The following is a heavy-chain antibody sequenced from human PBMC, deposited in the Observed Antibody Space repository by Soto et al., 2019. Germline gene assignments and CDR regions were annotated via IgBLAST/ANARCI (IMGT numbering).Heavy chain of an antibody. CDR2: ISAYNGNT. D-gene: IGHD6-13*01. J-gene: IGHJ4*02. CDR1: GYTFTSNG. Sequence: QVQLVQSGAEVKSPGASVKVSCKTSGYTFTSNGISWVRQAPGHGLEWMGWISAYNGNTNYAQNFQGRVTMGRDTSTSTAYMELRSLRSDDTAVYYCARDRGSSSWYEFDYWGQGTLVTVSS. V-gene: IGHV1-18*01. CDR3: ARDRGSSSWYEFDY.